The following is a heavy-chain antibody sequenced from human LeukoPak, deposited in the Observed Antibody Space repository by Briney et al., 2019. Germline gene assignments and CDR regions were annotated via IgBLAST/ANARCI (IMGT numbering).Heavy chain of an antibody. V-gene: IGHV3-48*03. J-gene: IGHJ4*02. CDR1: GFTFSSYE. CDR3: ARDAVIVGATYFDY. CDR2: ISSSGSTI. D-gene: IGHD1-26*01. Sequence: PGGSLRLSCAASGFTFSSYEMNWVRQAPGKGLEWVSYISSSGSTIYYADSVKGRFTISRDNAKNSLYLQMNSLRAEDTAVYYCARDAVIVGATYFDYWGQGTLVTVSS.